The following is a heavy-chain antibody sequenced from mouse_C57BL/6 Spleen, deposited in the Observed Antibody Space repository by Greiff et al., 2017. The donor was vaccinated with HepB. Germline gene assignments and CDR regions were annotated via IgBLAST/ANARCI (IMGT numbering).Heavy chain of an antibody. V-gene: IGHV3-6*01. CDR1: GYSITSGYY. CDR2: ISYDGSN. CDR3: ARGYDGDYYAMDY. J-gene: IGHJ4*01. D-gene: IGHD2-3*01. Sequence: EVQLQQSGPGLVKPSQSLSLTCSVTGYSITSGYYWNWIRQFPGNKLEWMGYISYDGSNNYNPSLKNRISITRDTSKNQFFLKLNSVTTEDTATYYCARGYDGDYYAMDYWGQGTSVTVSS.